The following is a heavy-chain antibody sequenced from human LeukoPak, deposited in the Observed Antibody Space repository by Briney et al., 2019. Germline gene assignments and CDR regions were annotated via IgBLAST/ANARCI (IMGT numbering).Heavy chain of an antibody. V-gene: IGHV1-46*01. J-gene: IGHJ6*03. Sequence: ASVKVSCKASGYTFTSYYMHWVRQAPGQGLEWMGIINPSGGSTSYAQKFQGRVTMTRDMSTSTVYMELSSLRSEDTAVYYCAREAVAGKLGNYYYMDVWGKGTTVTVSS. CDR3: AREAVAGKLGNYYYMDV. CDR2: INPSGGST. CDR1: GYTFTSYY. D-gene: IGHD6-19*01.